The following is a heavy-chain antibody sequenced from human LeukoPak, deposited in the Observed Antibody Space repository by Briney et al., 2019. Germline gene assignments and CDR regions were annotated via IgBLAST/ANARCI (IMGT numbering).Heavy chain of an antibody. CDR1: GDSITSHY. J-gene: IGHJ5*02. V-gene: IGHV4-59*11. CDR3: ARTGDYSRSTGGWFEP. CDR2: IFYSGST. D-gene: IGHD4-11*01. Sequence: SETLSLTCTVSGDSITSHYWSWVRQAPGKGLEWIGYIFYSGSTNYSPSLKSRVTISVATSKSQFSLRLKSVTAADTAVYFCARTGDYSRSTGGWFEPWGQGTLVTVSS.